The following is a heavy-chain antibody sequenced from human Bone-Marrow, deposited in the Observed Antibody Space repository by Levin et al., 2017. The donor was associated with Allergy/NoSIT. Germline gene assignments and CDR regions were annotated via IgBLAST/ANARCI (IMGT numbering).Heavy chain of an antibody. CDR1: GYSFTSYW. CDR3: ARHGIAAAGNYQYYMDV. D-gene: IGHD6-25*01. CDR2: IYPYNSDT. V-gene: IGHV5-51*01. Sequence: KVSCEGSGYSFTSYWIGWVRQMPGKGLEWMGVIYPYNSDTIYSPSFEGQVTISVDKSISTAYLQWDSLKASDTAIYYCARHGIAAAGNYQYYMDVWGKGTAVTV. J-gene: IGHJ6*03.